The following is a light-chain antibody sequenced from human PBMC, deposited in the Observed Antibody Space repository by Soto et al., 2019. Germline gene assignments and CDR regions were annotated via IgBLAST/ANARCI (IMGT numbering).Light chain of an antibody. Sequence: QSVLTQPASVSGSPGQSITISCTGTSGDIGSYNRVSWYQQHPGKAPKLIIYEVTDRPSGGSNRFSGSKSGNTASLTISGLQAEDEAEYYCSSYTNINTRAGVFGTGTKLTVL. CDR2: EVT. J-gene: IGLJ1*01. V-gene: IGLV2-14*01. CDR1: SGDIGSYNR. CDR3: SSYTNINTRAGV.